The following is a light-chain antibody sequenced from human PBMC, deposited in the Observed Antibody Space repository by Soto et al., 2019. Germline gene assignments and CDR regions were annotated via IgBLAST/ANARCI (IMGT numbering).Light chain of an antibody. Sequence: EIVMTQSPATLSVAPGERATLSCRTSQSISNNLAWYQQKPGQAPRLLIFGASPRAAGLPARSSGSGSGTEFALTISSLQSEDPPVYYCQKHDGWPPTVGGGTKVEIK. V-gene: IGKV3-15*01. CDR3: QKHDGWPPT. J-gene: IGKJ4*01. CDR1: QSISNN. CDR2: GAS.